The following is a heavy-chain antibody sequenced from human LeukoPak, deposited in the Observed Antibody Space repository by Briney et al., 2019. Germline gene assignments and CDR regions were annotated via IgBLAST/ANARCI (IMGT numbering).Heavy chain of an antibody. J-gene: IGHJ6*02. CDR3: ARHITMTTNYYYGMDV. Sequence: SETLSPTCTVSGGSISSYYWSWIRQPPGKGLEWIGYIYYSGSTNYNPSLKSRVTISVDTSKNQFSLKLSSVTAADTAVYYCARHITMTTNYYYGMDVWGQGTTVTVSS. V-gene: IGHV4-59*08. D-gene: IGHD3-22*01. CDR2: IYYSGST. CDR1: GGSISSYY.